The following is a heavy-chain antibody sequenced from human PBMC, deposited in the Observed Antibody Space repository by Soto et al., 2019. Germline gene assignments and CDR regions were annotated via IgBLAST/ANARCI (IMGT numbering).Heavy chain of an antibody. CDR2: INHSGST. CDR1: GGSFSGDY. Sequence: PSETLSLTWAVYGGSFSGDYWSWIRQPPGKGLEWIGEINHSGSTNYNPSLKSRVTISVDTSKNQFSLKLSSVTAADTAVYYCARGPVLRFLEWLARRWFDPWGQGTLVTVSS. CDR3: ARGPVLRFLEWLARRWFDP. D-gene: IGHD3-3*01. J-gene: IGHJ5*02. V-gene: IGHV4-34*01.